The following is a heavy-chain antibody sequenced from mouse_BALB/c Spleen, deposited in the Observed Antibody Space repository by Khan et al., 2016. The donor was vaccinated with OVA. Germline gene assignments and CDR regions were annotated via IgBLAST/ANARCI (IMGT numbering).Heavy chain of an antibody. Sequence: VQLKQSGTVLARPGASVKMSCKASGYSFTSYWIHWVKQRPGQGLEWIGAIYPGISDTRYNQKFKAKAKLTAVTSASTAYMELSSLTNEDSAVYYCTRSCDSYCFDYWGQGTTLTVSS. V-gene: IGHV1-5*01. D-gene: IGHD2-4*01. CDR2: IYPGISDT. CDR1: GYSFTSYW. J-gene: IGHJ2*01. CDR3: TRSCDSYCFDY.